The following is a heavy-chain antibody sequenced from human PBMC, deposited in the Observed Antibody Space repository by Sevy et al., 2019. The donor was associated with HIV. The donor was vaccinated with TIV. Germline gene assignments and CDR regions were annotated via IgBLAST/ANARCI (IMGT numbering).Heavy chain of an antibody. V-gene: IGHV4-39*01. D-gene: IGHD2-8*02. Sequence: SETLSLTCTVSGGSINRSSYYWGWIRQPPGKGLEWIASIHSGGNAYYNPSLKSRVTVSVDTSKNQVSLKRTSVTAADTAVYYCTRQGGSCKSGPCYTFFDFWGQGTLVTVSS. CDR3: TRQGGSCKSGPCYTFFDF. CDR1: GGSINRSSYY. J-gene: IGHJ4*02. CDR2: IHSGGNA.